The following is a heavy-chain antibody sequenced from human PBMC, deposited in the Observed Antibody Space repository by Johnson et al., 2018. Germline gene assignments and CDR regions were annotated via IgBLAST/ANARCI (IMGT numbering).Heavy chain of an antibody. CDR3: AKANSYLTQYFQH. V-gene: IGHV3-23*01. D-gene: IGHD2-21*01. CDR1: GFIFSNYA. Sequence: EVQLLETGGGVVQPGESLRLSCAASGFIFSNYAMAWVRQAPGMGLECVSTITGSGAGTYYAYSVKGRFTISRDNSKNTFYLQMNSLRAEDTAVYYCAKANSYLTQYFQHWGQGTLVTVSS. CDR2: ITGSGAGT. J-gene: IGHJ1*01.